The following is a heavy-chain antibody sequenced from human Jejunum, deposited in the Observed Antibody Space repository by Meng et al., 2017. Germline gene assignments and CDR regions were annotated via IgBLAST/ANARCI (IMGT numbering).Heavy chain of an antibody. CDR3: ARGELLWDY. J-gene: IGHJ4*02. Sequence: QGRLQVSGPGLVKPSQPLSLTCPVSGDSISSGEYFWSWIRQTPGKGLEWIGYMEYRGSTFYNPSLKSRVTISVDTSKNQFSLKLSSVTAADTAVYFCARGELLWDYWGQGTLVTVSS. V-gene: IGHV4-30-4*01. CDR1: GDSISSGEYF. D-gene: IGHD2-2*01. CDR2: MEYRGST.